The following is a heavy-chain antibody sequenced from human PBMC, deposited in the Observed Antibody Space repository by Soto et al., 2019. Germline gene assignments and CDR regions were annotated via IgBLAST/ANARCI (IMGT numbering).Heavy chain of an antibody. Sequence: PGGSLRLSCAASGFTFDDSAMHWVRQAPGKGLGWVSGFSWYSGSIGYADSVKDRFTISRDNAKNSLYLQMYSLRAEDTALYYCAKAQYYYYGMDVWGQGTTVTVSS. CDR3: AKAQYYYYGMDV. V-gene: IGHV3-9*01. CDR1: GFTFDDSA. CDR2: FSWYSGSI. J-gene: IGHJ6*02.